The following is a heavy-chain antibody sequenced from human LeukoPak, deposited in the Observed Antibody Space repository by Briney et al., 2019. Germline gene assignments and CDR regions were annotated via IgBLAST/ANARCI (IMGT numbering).Heavy chain of an antibody. CDR3: AKDWTPQHNYYYYYYMDV. D-gene: IGHD3/OR15-3a*01. Sequence: GGSLRLSCAASGFTFSSYGMHWVRQAPGKGLEWVAVISYDGSNKYYADSVKGRFTISRDNSKNTLYLQMNSLRAEDTAVYYCAKDWTPQHNYYYYYYMDVWGKGTTVTVSS. V-gene: IGHV3-30*18. CDR2: ISYDGSNK. CDR1: GFTFSSYG. J-gene: IGHJ6*03.